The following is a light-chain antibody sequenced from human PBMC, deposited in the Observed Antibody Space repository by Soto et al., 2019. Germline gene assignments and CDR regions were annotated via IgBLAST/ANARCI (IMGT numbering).Light chain of an antibody. Sequence: EIVLTQSPATLSLSPGERATLSCRASQSVSSYLAWYQQKPGPAPRLLIYDASNRATGIPARFSGSGSGTDFTLTISSLEPEHFAVYYCQQRSNWLLTFGGGTKVEIK. CDR3: QQRSNWLLT. CDR1: QSVSSY. CDR2: DAS. J-gene: IGKJ4*01. V-gene: IGKV3-11*01.